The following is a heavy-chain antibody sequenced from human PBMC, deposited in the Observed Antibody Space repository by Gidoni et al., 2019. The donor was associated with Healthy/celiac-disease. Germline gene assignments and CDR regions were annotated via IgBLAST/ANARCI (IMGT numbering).Heavy chain of an antibody. V-gene: IGHV3-21*01. CDR2: ISSSSSYI. CDR3: ARDGADYDFWSGYSLGLLG. J-gene: IGHJ3*01. Sequence: EVQLVASGGGLVKPGGSLRLSCAASGFTFSTSSMNWVLQAPGKGLEWVSSISSSSSYIYYADSVKGRFTISRDNAKNSLYLQMNSLRAEDTAVYYCARDGADYDFWSGYSLGLLGWGQGTMVTVSS. CDR1: GFTFSTSS. D-gene: IGHD3-3*01.